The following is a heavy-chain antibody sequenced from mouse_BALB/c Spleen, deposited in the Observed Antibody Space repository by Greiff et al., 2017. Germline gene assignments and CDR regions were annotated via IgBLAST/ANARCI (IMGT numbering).Heavy chain of an antibody. V-gene: IGHV5-17*02. CDR3: ASGKFITGYFDY. CDR2: ISSGSSTI. CDR1: GFTFSSFG. Sequence: EVQLVESGGGLVQPGGSRKLSCAASGFTFSSFGMHWVRQAPEKGLEWVAYISSGSSTIYYADTVKGRFTISRDNPKNTLFLQMTSLRSEDTAMYYCASGKFITGYFDYWGQGTTLTVSS. D-gene: IGHD1-2*01. J-gene: IGHJ2*01.